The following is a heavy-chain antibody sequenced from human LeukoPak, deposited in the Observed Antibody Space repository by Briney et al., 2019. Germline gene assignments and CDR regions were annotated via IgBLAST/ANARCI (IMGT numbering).Heavy chain of an antibody. CDR1: GGSFSGYY. V-gene: IGHV4-34*01. CDR2: INHSGST. D-gene: IGHD3-3*01. CDR3: ARVGGGRFLEWSIDY. Sequence: SETLSLTCAVYGGSFSGYYWSWIRQPPGKGLEWIGEINHSGSTNYNPSLKSRVTISVDTSKNQFSLRLSSVTAADTAVYYCARVGGGRFLEWSIDYWGQGTLVTVSS. J-gene: IGHJ4*02.